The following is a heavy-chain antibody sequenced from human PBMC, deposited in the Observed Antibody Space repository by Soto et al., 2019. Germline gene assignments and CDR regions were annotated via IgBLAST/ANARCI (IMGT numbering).Heavy chain of an antibody. CDR3: ARGVGTDFIYGMDV. CDR1: GFTFSSYD. D-gene: IGHD1-1*01. V-gene: IGHV3-13*04. J-gene: IGHJ6*02. CDR2: IGTAGDT. Sequence: EVQLVESGGGLVQPGGSLRLSCAASGFTFSSYDMHWVRQATGKGLEWVSAIGTAGDTYYPGSVKGRFTISRENAKNSLYLQMNSLRAGDTAVYYCARGVGTDFIYGMDVWGQGTTVTVSS.